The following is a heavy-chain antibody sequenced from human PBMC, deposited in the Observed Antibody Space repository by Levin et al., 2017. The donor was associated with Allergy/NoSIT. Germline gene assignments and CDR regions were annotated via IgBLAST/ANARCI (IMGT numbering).Heavy chain of an antibody. CDR2: ISGSGDRT. Sequence: GESLKISCAASGFSFINYFMNWVRQAPGRGLEWVATISGSGDRTYYADSVKGRFTISRDNPKNTLYLQMNSLRVEDTDVYYCAKDGNDFWSETDGRDAWGQGILVTVSS. CDR1: GFSFINYF. J-gene: IGHJ5*02. V-gene: IGHV3-23*01. D-gene: IGHD3-3*01. CDR3: AKDGNDFWSETDGRDA.